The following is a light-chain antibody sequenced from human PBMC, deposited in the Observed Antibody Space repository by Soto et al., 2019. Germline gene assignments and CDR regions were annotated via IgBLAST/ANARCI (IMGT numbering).Light chain of an antibody. CDR3: QQYNSYPLT. Sequence: GDRVTIPCRASQSISSRLAWYQQKPGKAPKLLIHEASSLESGVPSRFSGSGSETEFTLTISSLQPDDFATYYCQQYNSYPLTFGGGTKVEIK. CDR1: QSISSR. CDR2: EAS. V-gene: IGKV1-5*03. J-gene: IGKJ4*01.